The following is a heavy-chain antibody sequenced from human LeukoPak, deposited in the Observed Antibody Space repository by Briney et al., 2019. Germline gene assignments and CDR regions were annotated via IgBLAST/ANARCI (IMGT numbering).Heavy chain of an antibody. J-gene: IGHJ4*02. CDR2: INHSGYT. Sequence: SETLSLTCAVSGVSFDDYYWSWVRQTPGKGLEWIGEINHSGYTNDSASLKSRVTLSIDTSRKQFSLNLRSVTVADAGIYYCTRMTTGHDYWGQGTLVTVSS. D-gene: IGHD4-17*01. CDR1: GVSFDDYY. CDR3: TRMTTGHDY. V-gene: IGHV4-34*01.